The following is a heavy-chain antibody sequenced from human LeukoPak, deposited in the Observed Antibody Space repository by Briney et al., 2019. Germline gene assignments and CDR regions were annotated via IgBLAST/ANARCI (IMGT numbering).Heavy chain of an antibody. CDR3: ARDGVTYYDFWSGYYTQH. D-gene: IGHD3-3*01. Sequence: PSQTLSLTCTVSGGSISSGSYYWSWIRQPAGKGPEWIGRIYTSGSTNYNPSLKSRVTISVDTSKNQFSLKLSSVTAADTAVYYCARDGVTYYDFWSGYYTQHWGQGTLVTVSS. V-gene: IGHV4-61*02. CDR2: IYTSGST. CDR1: GGSISSGSYY. J-gene: IGHJ1*01.